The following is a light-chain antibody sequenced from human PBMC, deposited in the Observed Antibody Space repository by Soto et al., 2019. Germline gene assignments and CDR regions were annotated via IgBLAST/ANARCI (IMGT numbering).Light chain of an antibody. V-gene: IGKV2-28*01. CDR2: LAS. CDR1: QSLLHSNGNNY. CDR3: LQSLHTPWA. Sequence: DLVMTQSPISLPVTPGEPASISCRSSQSLLHSNGNNYLYWYLQKPGQSPQQLISLASNRDSGVSDWFCDSRSCEDFTMKISTVAAEDVRVYYYLQSLHTPWAFGQKTKEDIK. J-gene: IGKJ1*01.